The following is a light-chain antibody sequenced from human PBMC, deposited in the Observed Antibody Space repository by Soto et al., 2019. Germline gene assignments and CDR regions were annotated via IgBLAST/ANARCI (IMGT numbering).Light chain of an antibody. CDR1: QSVSSS. V-gene: IGKV3-15*01. CDR3: QQYNNWWT. J-gene: IGKJ1*01. Sequence: EVVMTQSPATLSMSPGERATLSCRASQSVSSSLALYQQKPGQAPMLLIYGASTRVTGIPDRFSGSGSETEFSVTIISLQAEDFAIYYCQQYNNWWTFGQVTKVKIK. CDR2: GAS.